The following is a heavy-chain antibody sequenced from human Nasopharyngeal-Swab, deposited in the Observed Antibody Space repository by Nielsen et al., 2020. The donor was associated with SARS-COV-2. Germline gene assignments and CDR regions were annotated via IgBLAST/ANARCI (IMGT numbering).Heavy chain of an antibody. CDR2: ISSSSSSYI. Sequence: GESLKISCAASGFTFSSYSMNWVRQAPGQGLEWVSSISSSSSSYIYYADSVRGRFTISRDNAKNSLYLQMNSLRAEDTAVYYCARDGGNSSSWYWYYYYYMDVWGKGTTVTVSS. CDR3: ARDGGNSSSWYWYYYYYMDV. D-gene: IGHD6-13*01. J-gene: IGHJ6*03. V-gene: IGHV3-21*01. CDR1: GFTFSSYS.